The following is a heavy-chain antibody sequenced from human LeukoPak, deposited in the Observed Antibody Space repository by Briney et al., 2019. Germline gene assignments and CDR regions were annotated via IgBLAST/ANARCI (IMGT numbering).Heavy chain of an antibody. Sequence: GASVTVSCKASGYTFTIYYMHWVRQAPGQGLEWMGIINPSGGSTSYAQKFQGRVTMTRDTSTSTVYMELSSLRSEDTAVYYCARDADTAMGVQESNYFDYWGQGTLVTVSS. CDR3: ARDADTAMGVQESNYFDY. J-gene: IGHJ4*02. D-gene: IGHD5-18*01. CDR2: INPSGGST. V-gene: IGHV1-46*01. CDR1: GYTFTIYY.